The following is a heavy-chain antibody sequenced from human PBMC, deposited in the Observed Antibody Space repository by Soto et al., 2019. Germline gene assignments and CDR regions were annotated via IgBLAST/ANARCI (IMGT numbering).Heavy chain of an antibody. J-gene: IGHJ4*02. D-gene: IGHD1-26*01. CDR3: ARDLYSLNDF. CDR2: ISPSSSTI. Sequence: EVQLVESGGGFVQPGGSLRLSCVASGFRFSTYSMNWVRQAPGKGLEWVSYISPSSSTIYYADSVKGRFTISRDNAKNSRFLQMNSLRDEDTAVYYCARDLYSLNDFWGQGTLVTVSS. V-gene: IGHV3-48*02. CDR1: GFRFSTYS.